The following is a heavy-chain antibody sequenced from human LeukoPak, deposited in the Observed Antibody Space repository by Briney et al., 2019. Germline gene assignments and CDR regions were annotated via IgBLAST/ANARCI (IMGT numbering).Heavy chain of an antibody. CDR2: INSDGSST. V-gene: IGHV3-74*01. D-gene: IGHD2-2*02. J-gene: IGHJ6*04. Sequence: GGSLRLSCAASGFTFSSYWMHWVRQAPGKGLVWVSRINSDGSSTSYADSVKGRFTISRDNAKNTLYLQMNSLRAEDTAVYYCAKDSLDCSSTSCYTSMQMDVWGKGTTVTVSS. CDR1: GFTFSSYW. CDR3: AKDSLDCSSTSCYTSMQMDV.